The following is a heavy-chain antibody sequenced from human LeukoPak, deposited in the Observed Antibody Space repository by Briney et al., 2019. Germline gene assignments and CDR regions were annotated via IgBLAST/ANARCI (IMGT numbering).Heavy chain of an antibody. CDR2: ISYDGSNK. J-gene: IGHJ6*02. V-gene: IGHV3-30*18. CDR1: GFTFSSYG. D-gene: IGHD2-2*01. Sequence: QPGGSLRLSCAASGFTFSSYGMHWVRQAPGKGLEWVAVISYDGSNKYYADSVKGRFTIFRDNSKNTLYLQMNSLRAEDTAVYYCAKDAGYCSSTSCAYYYYYGMDVWGQGTTVTVSS. CDR3: AKDAGYCSSTSCAYYYYYGMDV.